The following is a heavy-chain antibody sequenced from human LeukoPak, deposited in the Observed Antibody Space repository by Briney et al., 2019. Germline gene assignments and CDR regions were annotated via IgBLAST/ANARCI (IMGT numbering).Heavy chain of an antibody. CDR2: IDSDGSST. CDR1: GFTFSNYW. V-gene: IGHV3-74*01. Sequence: PGGSLRLSCAASGFTFSNYWMHWVRQAPGKGLVWVARIDSDGSSTSYADSVKGRFTFSRDNAKNTLYLQMNSLRAEDTAVYYYARDHLVGDYNWFDPWGQGTLVTVSS. CDR3: ARDHLVGDYNWFDP. J-gene: IGHJ5*02. D-gene: IGHD1-26*01.